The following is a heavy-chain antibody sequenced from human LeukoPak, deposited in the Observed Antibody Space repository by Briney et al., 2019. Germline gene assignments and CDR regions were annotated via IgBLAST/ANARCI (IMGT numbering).Heavy chain of an antibody. CDR2: IYHSGST. CDR1: GGSISSGGYS. CDR3: ARAGSSGVNLDY. D-gene: IGHD3-22*01. J-gene: IGHJ4*02. Sequence: SETLSLTCAVSGGSISSGGYSWSWIRQPPGKGLEWIGYIYHSGSTNYNPSLKSRVTISVDTSKNQFSLKLSSVTAADTAVYYCARAGSSGVNLDYWGQGTLVTVSS. V-gene: IGHV4-30-2*01.